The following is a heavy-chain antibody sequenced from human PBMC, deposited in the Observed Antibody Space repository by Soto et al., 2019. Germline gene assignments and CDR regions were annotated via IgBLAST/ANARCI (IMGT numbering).Heavy chain of an antibody. Sequence: SETLSLTCTVSGGSISSYYWSWIRQPPGKGLEWIGYIYYSGSTNYNPSLKSRVTISVDTSKNQFSLKLSSVTAADTAVYYCATTRVITMVRGVIITDGWFDPWGQGTLVTVSS. V-gene: IGHV4-59*08. CDR1: GGSISSYY. J-gene: IGHJ5*02. CDR3: ATTRVITMVRGVIITDGWFDP. D-gene: IGHD3-10*01. CDR2: IYYSGST.